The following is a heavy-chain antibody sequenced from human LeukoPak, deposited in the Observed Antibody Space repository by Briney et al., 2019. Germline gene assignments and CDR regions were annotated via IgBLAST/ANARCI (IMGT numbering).Heavy chain of an antibody. J-gene: IGHJ5*02. CDR3: AGVGLHCSGGSCYDPPNNWFDP. V-gene: IGHV4-34*01. CDR2: INHSGST. CDR1: GGSFSGYY. Sequence: PSETLSLNCAVYGGSFSGYYWSWIRQPPGKGLEWIGEINHSGSTNYNPSLKSRVTISVDTSKNQFSLKLSSVTAADTAVYYCAGVGLHCSGGSCYDPPNNWFDPWGQGTLVTVSS. D-gene: IGHD2-15*01.